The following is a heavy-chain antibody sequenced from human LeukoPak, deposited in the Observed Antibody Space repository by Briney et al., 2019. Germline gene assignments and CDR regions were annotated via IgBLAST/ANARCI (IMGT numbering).Heavy chain of an antibody. V-gene: IGHV4-34*01. CDR3: ARRAQGLDF. J-gene: IGHJ4*02. Sequence: PSETLSLTCAANGGSFSFYYWTWIRQPPGKDLEWIGEINHSGSTNFNPSPKSRVIISVDTSKSQLSLKLSSVTAADTAVYYCARRAQGLDFWDQGALVTVSS. CDR1: GGSFSFYY. CDR2: INHSGST.